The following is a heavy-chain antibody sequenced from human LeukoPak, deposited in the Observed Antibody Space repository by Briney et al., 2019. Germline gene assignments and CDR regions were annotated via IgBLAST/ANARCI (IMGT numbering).Heavy chain of an antibody. J-gene: IGHJ5*02. D-gene: IGHD3-3*01. CDR2: INTDGSST. Sequence: GGSLRLSCAASGFTFSSYWMHWVRQAPGKGLVWVSRINTDGSSTSYADSVKGRFTISRDNAKNTLYLQMNSLRAEDTAVYYCARGRRKLDFWSGYYTSGIDPWGQGTLVTVSS. CDR1: GFTFSSYW. CDR3: ARGRRKLDFWSGYYTSGIDP. V-gene: IGHV3-74*01.